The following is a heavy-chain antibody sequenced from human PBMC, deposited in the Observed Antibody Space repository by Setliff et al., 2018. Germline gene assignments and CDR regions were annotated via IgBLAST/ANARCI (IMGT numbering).Heavy chain of an antibody. D-gene: IGHD6-13*01. CDR1: VYSISRDCH. CDR2: IYYSGST. CDR3: AGRGMSSSWFQGYFDY. J-gene: IGHJ4*02. V-gene: IGHV4-38-2*01. Sequence: PSETLSLTCAVSVYSISRDCHWGWIRQPPGKGLEWIGSIYYSGSTYYNPSLKSRVTISVNTSKNQFSLKLSSVTAADTAVYYCAGRGMSSSWFQGYFDYWGQGTLVTVSS.